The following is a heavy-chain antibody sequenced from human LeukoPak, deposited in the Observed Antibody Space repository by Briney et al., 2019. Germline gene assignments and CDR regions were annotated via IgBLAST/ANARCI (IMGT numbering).Heavy chain of an antibody. CDR3: ARDRGLPHFDY. J-gene: IGHJ4*02. D-gene: IGHD1-26*01. CDR2: ISGTGGST. Sequence: GGSLRLSCAASGFTFTTYDMSWVRQAPGKGLEWVSLISGTGGSTYYADSVKGRFTISRDNSKNTLYLQMNSLRAEDTAVYYCARDRGLPHFDYWGQGTLVTVSS. CDR1: GFTFTTYD. V-gene: IGHV3-23*01.